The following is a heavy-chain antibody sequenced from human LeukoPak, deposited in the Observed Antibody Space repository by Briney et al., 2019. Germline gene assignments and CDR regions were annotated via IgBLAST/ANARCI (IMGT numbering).Heavy chain of an antibody. Sequence: PSQTLSLTCTVSGGSISSGSYYWSWIRQPAGKGLEWIGRIYTSGSTNYNPSLKSRVTISVDTSKNQFSLKLSSVTAADTAVYYCARDLYDYVWGSYRYEIDHWGQGTLVTVSS. CDR3: ARDLYDYVWGSYRYEIDH. D-gene: IGHD3-16*02. CDR1: GGSISSGSYY. J-gene: IGHJ4*02. V-gene: IGHV4-61*02. CDR2: IYTSGST.